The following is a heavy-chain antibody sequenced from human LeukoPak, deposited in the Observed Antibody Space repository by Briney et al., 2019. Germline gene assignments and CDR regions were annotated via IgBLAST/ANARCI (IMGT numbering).Heavy chain of an antibody. J-gene: IGHJ4*02. CDR3: ARGVSDYYHSSGDY. V-gene: IGHV1-8*03. D-gene: IGHD3-10*01. CDR1: GYTFTSYD. CDR2: MNPNSGNT. Sequence: ASVKVSCKASGYTFTSYDINWVRQATGQGREWMGWMNPNSGNTGYAQKFQGRVTITRNTSISTAYMELSSLRSEDPAVYYCARGVSDYYHSSGDYWGQGTLVTVSS.